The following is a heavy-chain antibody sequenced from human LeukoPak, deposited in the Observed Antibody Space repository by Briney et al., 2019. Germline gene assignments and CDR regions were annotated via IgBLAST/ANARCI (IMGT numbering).Heavy chain of an antibody. Sequence: SETLSLTCTVSGGSVSRGSYYWSWTRQPPWQGLEWIGYIHHSGTTNYSPSLKSRVTISVDMFKNQFFLNLTSVTAADTAVYYCARGRLGATYWGQGTLVTVSS. V-gene: IGHV4-61*01. CDR3: ARGRLGATY. CDR2: IHHSGTT. J-gene: IGHJ4*02. D-gene: IGHD1-26*01. CDR1: GGSVSRGSYY.